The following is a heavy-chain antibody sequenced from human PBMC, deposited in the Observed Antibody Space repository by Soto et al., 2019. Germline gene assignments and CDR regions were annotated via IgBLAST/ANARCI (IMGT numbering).Heavy chain of an antibody. D-gene: IGHD5-12*01. CDR1: GYTFTVDG. J-gene: IGHJ5*02. Sequence: LNVSCKASGYTFTVDGISCRRQAPGQGLEWMGWISAYNGNTNYAQKLQGRVTMTTDTSTSTAYMELSSLRSEDTAVYYCAREGPWIWFEPWGQGTLVTVSS. V-gene: IGHV1-18*01. CDR3: AREGPWIWFEP. CDR2: ISAYNGNT.